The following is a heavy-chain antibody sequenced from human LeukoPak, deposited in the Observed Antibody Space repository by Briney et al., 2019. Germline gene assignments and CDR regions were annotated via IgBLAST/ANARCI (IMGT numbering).Heavy chain of an antibody. CDR1: GFTFSSYE. CDR2: IGSSGSTI. Sequence: PGGSLRLSCAASGFTFSSYEMNWVRQAPGKGLEWVSYIGSSGSTIYYADSVKGRFTISRDNAKNSLYLQMNSLRAEDTAVYYCAREENDYGDYVTFDIWGQGTMVTVSS. J-gene: IGHJ3*02. CDR3: AREENDYGDYVTFDI. V-gene: IGHV3-48*03. D-gene: IGHD4-17*01.